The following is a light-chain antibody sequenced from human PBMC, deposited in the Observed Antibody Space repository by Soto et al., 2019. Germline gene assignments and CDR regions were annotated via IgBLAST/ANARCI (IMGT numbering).Light chain of an antibody. Sequence: ESVLTQSQSTLSVSPGERVTLSCRSSETFGRTYLAWYQQKPGQSPRLLIYDASSRATGIPDRFSGSGSGTDFTLTISRLEPEDYAVYHCQQFGTSPLYTFGQGTKVDIK. V-gene: IGKV3-20*01. CDR1: ETFGRTY. J-gene: IGKJ2*01. CDR2: DAS. CDR3: QQFGTSPLYT.